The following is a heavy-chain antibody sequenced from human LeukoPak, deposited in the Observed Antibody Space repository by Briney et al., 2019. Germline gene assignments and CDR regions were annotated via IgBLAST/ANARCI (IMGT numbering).Heavy chain of an antibody. Sequence: SETLSLTCTVSGGSVSSGSYYCSWIRQPPGKGLEWIGYIYYSGSTNYNPSLKSRVTISVDTSKNQFSLKLSSVTAADTAVYYCAREGCSGGSCYPYLFDYWGQGTLVTVSS. D-gene: IGHD2-15*01. V-gene: IGHV4-61*01. CDR1: GGSVSSGSYY. CDR3: AREGCSGGSCYPYLFDY. J-gene: IGHJ4*02. CDR2: IYYSGST.